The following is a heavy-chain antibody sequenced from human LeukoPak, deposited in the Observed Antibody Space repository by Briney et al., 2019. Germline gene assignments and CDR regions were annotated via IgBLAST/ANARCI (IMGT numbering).Heavy chain of an antibody. CDR1: GGSFSGYY. V-gene: IGHV4-34*01. D-gene: IGHD3-22*01. CDR2: INHSGST. Sequence: SETLSLTCAVYGGSFSGYYWSWIRQPPGKGLEWIGEINHSGSTNYNPSLKSRVTISVDTSKNQFSLKLSSVTAADTAVYYCARARPYYYDMGPAWGQGTLVTVSS. J-gene: IGHJ4*02. CDR3: ARARPYYYDMGPA.